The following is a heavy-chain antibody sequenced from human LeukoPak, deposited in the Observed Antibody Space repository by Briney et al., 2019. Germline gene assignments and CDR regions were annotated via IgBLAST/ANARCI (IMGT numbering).Heavy chain of an antibody. D-gene: IGHD5-24*01. CDR3: ARALQAVATTHFDY. CDR2: IYTSGST. V-gene: IGHV4-61*02. J-gene: IGHJ2*01. CDR1: GGSISSGSYY. Sequence: KTSQTLSLTCTVSGGSISSGSYYWSWIRQPAGKGLEWIGRIYTSGSTNYNPSLKSRVTISVDTSKNQFSLKLSSVTAADTAVYYCARALQAVATTHFDYWGRGTLVTVSS.